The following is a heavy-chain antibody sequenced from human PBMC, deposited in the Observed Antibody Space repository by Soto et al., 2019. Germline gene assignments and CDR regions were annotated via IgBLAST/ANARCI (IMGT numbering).Heavy chain of an antibody. CDR2: ISAYNGNT. J-gene: IGHJ3*02. CDR3: ARGLAAAGRGAFDI. Sequence: GASVKVSCKASGYTFTSYGISWVQQAPGQGLEWMGWISAYNGNTNYAQKLQGRVTMTTDTSTSTAYMELRSLRSDDTAVYYCARGLAAAGRGAFDIWGQGTMVTVSS. V-gene: IGHV1-18*01. D-gene: IGHD6-13*01. CDR1: GYTFTSYG.